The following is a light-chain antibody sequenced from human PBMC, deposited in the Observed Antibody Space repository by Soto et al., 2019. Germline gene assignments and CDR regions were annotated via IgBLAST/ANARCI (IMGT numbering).Light chain of an antibody. Sequence: QSVLTQPPSASGTPGQGVIISCSGTYSNIGSNTVKWYRQVPGSAPKFLIYSNNERPSGVPDRFSGSKSGTSASLAISGPQSEDDADYYCATWDDALRGWVFGGGTKLTVL. CDR2: SNN. J-gene: IGLJ3*02. CDR3: ATWDDALRGWV. CDR1: YSNIGSNT. V-gene: IGLV1-44*01.